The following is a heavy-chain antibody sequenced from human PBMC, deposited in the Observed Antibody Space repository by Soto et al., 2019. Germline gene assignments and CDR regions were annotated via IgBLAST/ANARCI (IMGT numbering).Heavy chain of an antibody. CDR2: MNPNSGNT. CDR1: GYTFTSYD. D-gene: IGHD3-3*01. V-gene: IGHV1-8*01. J-gene: IGHJ4*02. Sequence: QVQLVQSGAEVKKPGASVKVSCKASGYTFTSYDINWVRQATGQGLEWMGWMNPNSGNTGYAQKFQGRVTMTRNTSISTAYMELSSLRSEDTAVYYCARGTYSHRFLEWLFPQYWGQGTLVTVSS. CDR3: ARGTYSHRFLEWLFPQY.